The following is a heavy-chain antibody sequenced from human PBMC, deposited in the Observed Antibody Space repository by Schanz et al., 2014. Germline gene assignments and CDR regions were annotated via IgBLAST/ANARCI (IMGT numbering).Heavy chain of an antibody. CDR2: ISDSGDST. CDR1: GFTFSDYY. V-gene: IGHV3-11*01. D-gene: IGHD2-2*01. J-gene: IGHJ4*02. CDR3: AKVAPAATCLDS. Sequence: VQLVESGGGLVKPGGSLRLSCAASGFTFSDYYMTWIRQAPGKGLEWVSDISDSGDSTHYADSVKGRFTISRDNAKNSLFLQMNSLSAEDTAVYYCAKVAPAATCLDSWGLGTLVTVSS.